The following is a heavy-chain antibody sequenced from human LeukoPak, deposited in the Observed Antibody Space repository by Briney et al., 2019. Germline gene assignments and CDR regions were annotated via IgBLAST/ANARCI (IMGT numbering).Heavy chain of an antibody. D-gene: IGHD3-10*01. CDR3: ARAMVRGVIIGAYDM. CDR2: IGTAGDT. J-gene: IGHJ3*02. V-gene: IGHV3-13*01. CDR1: GFTFSSYD. Sequence: GSLRLSFAASGFTFSSYDMHWVRQVTGKRLEWVSGIGTAGDTYYSCSVKGRFTISRENAKNSLYLQMNSLRAGDTAVYYCARAMVRGVIIGAYDMWGQGTMVTVSS.